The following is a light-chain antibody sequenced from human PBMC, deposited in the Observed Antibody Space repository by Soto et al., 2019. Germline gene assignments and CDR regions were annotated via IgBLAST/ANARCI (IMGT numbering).Light chain of an antibody. CDR3: QQYYSSLYT. CDR2: WAS. CDR1: QSVLYSSNNKNY. V-gene: IGKV4-1*01. J-gene: IGKJ2*01. Sequence: DFVMTQSPDSLAVSLGERATINCKSSQSVLYSSNNKNYLAWYQQKPGQPPKLLIYWASTRESGVPDRFSGSGSGTDFTLTISSLQAEDVADYYCQQYYSSLYTFGQGTKLEIK.